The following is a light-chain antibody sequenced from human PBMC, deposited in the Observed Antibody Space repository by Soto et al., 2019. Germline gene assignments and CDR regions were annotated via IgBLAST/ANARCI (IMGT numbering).Light chain of an antibody. Sequence: SYELTQPPSVSVSPEQTVSITCSGDTLGDKFAFWYQQKPGQSPVLVIYQDSKRPSGIPERFSGSNSGTTATLTISGTQSMDEADYYCQSWDTSTAWNVIFGGGTKLTVL. CDR3: QSWDTSTAWNVI. CDR1: TLGDKF. CDR2: QDS. J-gene: IGLJ2*01. V-gene: IGLV3-1*01.